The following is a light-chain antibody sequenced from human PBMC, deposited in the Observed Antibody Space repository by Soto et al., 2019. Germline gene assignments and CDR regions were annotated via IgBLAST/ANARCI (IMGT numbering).Light chain of an antibody. CDR1: QTVTNN. Sequence: EIVMTQSPATLSVSPGEGATLSCRASQTVTNNLAWYQPKPGQAPRLLIYGASTRATGIPARFSGSGSGTEFTLTISSLQSEDFAVYYCQQYNNWPRTFGQGTKVEIK. J-gene: IGKJ1*01. CDR2: GAS. CDR3: QQYNNWPRT. V-gene: IGKV3-15*01.